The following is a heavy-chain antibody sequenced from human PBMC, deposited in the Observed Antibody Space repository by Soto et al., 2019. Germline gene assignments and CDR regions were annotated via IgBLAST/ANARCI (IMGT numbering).Heavy chain of an antibody. J-gene: IGHJ5*02. CDR2: IYYSGST. CDR1: GGSSGSSSYC. D-gene: IGHD6-19*01. CDR3: ASPRSGWYGWFDP. V-gene: IGHV4-39*01. Sequence: SETQSLTCTVSGGSSGSSSYCWGWIRQPPGKGLEWIGNIYYSGSTYYNPSLKSRVTISVDTSKNQFSLKLSSVTAADTAVYYCASPRSGWYGWFDPWGQGTLVTVSS.